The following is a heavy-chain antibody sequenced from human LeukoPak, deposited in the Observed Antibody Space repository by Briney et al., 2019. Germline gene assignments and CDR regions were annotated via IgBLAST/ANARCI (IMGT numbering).Heavy chain of an antibody. Sequence: GGSLRLSCAASGFTVSSNYMSWVRQAPGKGLEWVSVIYSGGSTYFADSVKGRFTISRDNSKNTLYLQMNSLRAEDTAVYYCAKRRGLELLYYYYMDVWGKGTTVTVSS. V-gene: IGHV3-53*01. CDR1: GFTVSSNY. CDR2: IYSGGST. J-gene: IGHJ6*03. D-gene: IGHD1-7*01. CDR3: AKRRGLELLYYYYMDV.